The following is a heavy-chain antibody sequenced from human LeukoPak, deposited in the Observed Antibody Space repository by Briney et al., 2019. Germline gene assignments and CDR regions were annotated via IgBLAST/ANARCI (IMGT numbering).Heavy chain of an antibody. J-gene: IGHJ4*02. CDR2: ISSSSSYI. CDR1: GFTFSSYS. CDR3: ARIPVAAAGTWLRDY. D-gene: IGHD6-13*01. Sequence: GGSLRLSCAASGFTFSSYSMHWVRQAPGKGLEWVSSISSSSSYIYYADSVKGRFTIYRDNAKNSLYLQMNSLRAEDTAVYYCARIPVAAAGTWLRDYWGQGTLVTVSS. V-gene: IGHV3-21*01.